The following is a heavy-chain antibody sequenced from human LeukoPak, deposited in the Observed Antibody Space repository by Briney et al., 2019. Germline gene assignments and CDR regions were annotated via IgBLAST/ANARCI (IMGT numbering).Heavy chain of an antibody. D-gene: IGHD1-26*01. CDR3: ARGFSGPLGY. J-gene: IGHJ4*02. CDR2: ISGDGATR. V-gene: IGHV3-11*01. Sequence: GGSLRLSCAASGFTFSDYHMSWIRQAPGKGLEWVSYISGDGATRYYADSVKGRFSISRDNAKNSLFLQMNNLRAEDTAVYYCARGFSGPLGYWGQGTLVTVSS. CDR1: GFTFSDYH.